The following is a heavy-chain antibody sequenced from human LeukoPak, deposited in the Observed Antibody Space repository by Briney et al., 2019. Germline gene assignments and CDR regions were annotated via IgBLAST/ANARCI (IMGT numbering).Heavy chain of an antibody. D-gene: IGHD3-3*01. J-gene: IGHJ5*02. CDR2: ISGSGGST. CDR1: GFTFSSYA. CDR3: AKDNVVDHDFWSGYYWDNWFDP. V-gene: IGHV3-23*01. Sequence: GGSLRLSCAASGFTFSSYAMSWVRQAPGKGLEWVSAISGSGGSTYYADSVKGRFTISRDNSKNTLYLQMNSLRAEDTAVYYCAKDNVVDHDFWSGYYWDNWFDPWGQGTLVTVSS.